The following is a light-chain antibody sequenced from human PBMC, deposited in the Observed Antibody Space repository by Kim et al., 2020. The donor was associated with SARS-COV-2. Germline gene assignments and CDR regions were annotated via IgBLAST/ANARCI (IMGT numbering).Light chain of an antibody. V-gene: IGKV1-5*03. CDR2: KAS. J-gene: IGKJ1*01. Sequence: DIQMTQSPSTLSASVGDRVTITCRASQSISSWLAWYQQKPGKAPKLLIYKASSLESGVPSRFSGSGSGTEFTLTISSLQPDDFATYYCQQYNSYPLTCGQGTKVDIK. CDR3: QQYNSYPLT. CDR1: QSISSW.